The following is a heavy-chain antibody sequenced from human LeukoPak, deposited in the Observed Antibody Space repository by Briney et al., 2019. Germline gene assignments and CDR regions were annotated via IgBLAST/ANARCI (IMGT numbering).Heavy chain of an antibody. D-gene: IGHD1-7*01. J-gene: IGHJ4*02. CDR2: MNQRGSM. V-gene: IGHV4-34*01. CDR1: GASFTGYY. CDR3: ARELELRY. Sequence: PSETLSLTCDVYGASFTGYYWSWIRQSPGQGLEWIGEMNQRGSMNYNPSLKSRVTISVDRSKNQFSLQLSSVTAADTAVYYCARELELRYWGQGTLVTVSS.